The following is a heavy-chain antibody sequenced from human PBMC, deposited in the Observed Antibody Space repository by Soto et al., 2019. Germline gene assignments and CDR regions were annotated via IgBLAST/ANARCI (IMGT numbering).Heavy chain of an antibody. D-gene: IGHD2-2*01. CDR3: AREGYCSSTSCPLHLYGMDV. Sequence: PSETLSLTCTVSGGSISSGDYYWSWIRQPPGKGLEWIGYIYYSGSTYYNPSLKSRVTISVDTSKNQFSLKLSSVTATDTAVYYCAREGYCSSTSCPLHLYGMDVWGQGTTVTVS. CDR2: IYYSGST. V-gene: IGHV4-30-4*01. CDR1: GGSISSGDYY. J-gene: IGHJ6*02.